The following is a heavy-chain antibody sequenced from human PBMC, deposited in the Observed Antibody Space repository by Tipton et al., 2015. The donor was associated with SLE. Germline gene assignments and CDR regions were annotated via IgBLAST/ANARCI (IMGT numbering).Heavy chain of an antibody. CDR2: IDHSGST. Sequence: LRLSCTVSGASVSSFCWNWIRQSPGKGLEWIGDIDHSGSTYYNPSLKSRVTISVDTSKNQFSLRLSSVTAADTAVYYCARVSTRITMVFVNCFFDYWGQGTLVTVSS. CDR1: GASVSSFC. CDR3: ARVSTRITMVFVNCFFDY. D-gene: IGHD3-10*01. J-gene: IGHJ4*02. V-gene: IGHV4-4*09.